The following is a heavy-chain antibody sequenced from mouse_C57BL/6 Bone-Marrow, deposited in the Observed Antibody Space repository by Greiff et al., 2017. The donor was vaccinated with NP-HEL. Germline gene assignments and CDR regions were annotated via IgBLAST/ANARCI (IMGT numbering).Heavy chain of an antibody. D-gene: IGHD2-4*01. CDR3: ARNSPVYYDYERLWYFDV. Sequence: VQRVESGPGLVQPSQSLSITCTVSGFSLTSYGVHWVRQSPGKGLEWLGVIWSGGSTDYNAAFISRLSISKDNSKSQVFFKMNSLQADDTAIYYCARNSPVYYDYERLWYFDVWGTGTTVTVSS. CDR1: GFSLTSYG. CDR2: IWSGGST. J-gene: IGHJ1*03. V-gene: IGHV2-2*01.